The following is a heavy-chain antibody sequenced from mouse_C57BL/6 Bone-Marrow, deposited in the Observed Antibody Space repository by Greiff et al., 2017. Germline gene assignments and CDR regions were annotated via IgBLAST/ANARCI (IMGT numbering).Heavy chain of an antibody. CDR3: ARSGVMTTVVATCDYAMDY. D-gene: IGHD1-1*01. V-gene: IGHV1-59*01. Sequence: QVQLQQPGAELVRPGTSVKLSCKASGYTFTSYWMHWVKQRPGQGLEWIGVIDPSDSYTNYNQKFKGKATLTVDTSSSTAYMQLSSLTSEDSAVCYCARSGVMTTVVATCDYAMDYWGQGTSVTVSS. J-gene: IGHJ4*01. CDR1: GYTFTSYW. CDR2: IDPSDSYT.